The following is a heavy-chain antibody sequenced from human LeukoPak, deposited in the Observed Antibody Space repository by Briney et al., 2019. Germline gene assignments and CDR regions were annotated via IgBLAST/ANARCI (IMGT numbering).Heavy chain of an antibody. J-gene: IGHJ4*02. CDR1: GFTFNTYS. D-gene: IGHD3-9*01. CDR3: ARDSDWAFDY. V-gene: IGHV3-48*01. Sequence: KAGGSLRLSCAASGFTFNTYSMNWVRQAPGKGLEWLSYVKSGNHDIQYADSVTGRFTVSRDRATNSLYLQMNDLKAEDTAVYYCARDSDWAFDYWGQGSLVTVSS. CDR2: VKSGNHDI.